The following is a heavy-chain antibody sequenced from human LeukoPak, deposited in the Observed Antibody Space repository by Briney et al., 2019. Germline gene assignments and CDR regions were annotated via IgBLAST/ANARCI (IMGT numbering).Heavy chain of an antibody. CDR1: GFTFSSYG. J-gene: IGHJ3*02. V-gene: IGHV3-30*02. Sequence: PGGSLRLSCAASGFTFSSYGMHWVRQAPGKGLEWVAFIRYDGSNKYYADSVKGRFTISRDNAKNSLYLQMNSLRAEDTAVYYCATLDGPREQQRNDAFDIWGQGTMVTVSS. D-gene: IGHD6-13*01. CDR2: IRYDGSNK. CDR3: ATLDGPREQQRNDAFDI.